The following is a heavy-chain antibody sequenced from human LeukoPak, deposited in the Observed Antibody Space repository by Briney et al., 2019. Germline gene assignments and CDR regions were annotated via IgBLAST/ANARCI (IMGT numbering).Heavy chain of an antibody. CDR3: AVYCGGDCYHDY. V-gene: IGHV1-58*01. J-gene: IGHJ4*02. Sequence: ASVTVSCTASGFTFTNSAVQWVRQARGQRLEWIGWIVVGSGNTNYAQKFQERITITRDMSTSTVYMELSSLRSEDTAIYYCAVYCGGDCYHDYWGQGTLVTVSS. D-gene: IGHD2-21*02. CDR2: IVVGSGNT. CDR1: GFTFTNSA.